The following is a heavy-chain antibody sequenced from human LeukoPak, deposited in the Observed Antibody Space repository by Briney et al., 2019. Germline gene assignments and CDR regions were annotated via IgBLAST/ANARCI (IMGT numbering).Heavy chain of an antibody. CDR2: INSDGSSI. Sequence: GGSLRLSCAASGFTFSSFAMHWVRQAPGKGLVWVSRINSDGSSITYADSVKGRFTISRDNAKNTLYLQMNSLRVEDTAVYYCAREGRVSGYDFDCWGQGTLVTVSS. CDR1: GFTFSSFA. CDR3: AREGRVSGYDFDC. V-gene: IGHV3-74*03. D-gene: IGHD5-12*01. J-gene: IGHJ4*02.